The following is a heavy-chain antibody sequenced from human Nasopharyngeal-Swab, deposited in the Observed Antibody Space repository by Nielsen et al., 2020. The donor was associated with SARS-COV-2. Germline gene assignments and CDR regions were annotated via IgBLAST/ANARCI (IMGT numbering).Heavy chain of an antibody. V-gene: IGHV3-73*01. Sequence: GESLKISCAASGFTFSDSAIHWVRQASGEGLEWVARIRSKGNNYATAYSASVKDRFIIFRDDPTNTAYLQMNSLKTEDTVVYYCTRCGGGCYSGRDYWGQGTLVTVSS. D-gene: IGHD2-21*02. CDR2: IRSKGNNYAT. CDR3: TRCGGGCYSGRDY. CDR1: GFTFSDSA. J-gene: IGHJ4*02.